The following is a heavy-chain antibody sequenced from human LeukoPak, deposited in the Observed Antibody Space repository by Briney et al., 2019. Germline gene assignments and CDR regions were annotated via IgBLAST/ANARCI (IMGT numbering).Heavy chain of an antibody. CDR3: AKDLDDYVWGSYRCPDH. Sequence: GGSLRLSCAASGFTFSSYAMSWVRQAPGKGLEWVSAISGSGGSTYYADSVKGRFTISRDNSKNTLYLQMNSLRAEDTAVYYCAKDLDDYVWGSYRCPDHWGQGTLVTVSS. J-gene: IGHJ4*02. CDR2: ISGSGGST. CDR1: GFTFSSYA. D-gene: IGHD3-16*02. V-gene: IGHV3-23*01.